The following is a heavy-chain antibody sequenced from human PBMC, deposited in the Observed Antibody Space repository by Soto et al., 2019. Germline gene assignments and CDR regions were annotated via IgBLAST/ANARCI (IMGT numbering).Heavy chain of an antibody. Sequence: ASVKVSCKASGYTFTSYDINWVRQATGQGLEWMGWMNPNSGNTGYAQKFQGRVTMTRNTSISTAYMELSSLRSEDTAVYYGARGYSSVFWSVYYIPKDSYLDFWGKGTPVPVSS. CDR1: GYTFTSYD. D-gene: IGHD3-3*01. CDR3: ARGYSSVFWSVYYIPKDSYLDF. V-gene: IGHV1-8*01. CDR2: MNPNSGNT. J-gene: IGHJ6*03.